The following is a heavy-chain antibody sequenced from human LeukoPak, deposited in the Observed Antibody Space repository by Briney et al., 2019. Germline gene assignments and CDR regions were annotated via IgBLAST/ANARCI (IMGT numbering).Heavy chain of an antibody. J-gene: IGHJ3*02. CDR3: ASGDPYCSSTSCPGVDI. Sequence: GGSLRLSCAASGFTVSSKYMNWVRQAPGKGLEWVSVIYSGGSAYYADSVKGRFTISRDNSKNTLYLQMNSLRAEDTAVYYCASGDPYCSSTSCPGVDIWGQGTMVTVSS. D-gene: IGHD2-2*01. CDR2: IYSGGSA. CDR1: GFTVSSKY. V-gene: IGHV3-53*01.